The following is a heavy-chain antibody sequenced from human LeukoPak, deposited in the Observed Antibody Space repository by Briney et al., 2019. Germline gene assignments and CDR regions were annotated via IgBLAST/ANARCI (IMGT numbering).Heavy chain of an antibody. CDR1: GFTFSDYY. J-gene: IGHJ4*02. CDR3: AGGGGSYYFDS. D-gene: IGHD1-26*01. Sequence: PGGSLRLSCAASGFTFSDYYMSWIRQAPGKGLEWVSYISSGGSVMYYADSVKGRFTISRDNAKNSLYLQVKSLRAEDTAVYYCAGGGGSYYFDSWGQGTLVTVSS. V-gene: IGHV3-11*04. CDR2: ISSGGSVM.